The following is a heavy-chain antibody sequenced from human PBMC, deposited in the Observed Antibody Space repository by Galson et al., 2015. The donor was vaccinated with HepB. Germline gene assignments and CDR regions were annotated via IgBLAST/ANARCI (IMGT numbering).Heavy chain of an antibody. D-gene: IGHD3-3*01. CDR2: ISSGSSYI. V-gene: IGHV3-21*01. J-gene: IGHJ4*02. CDR3: ARGITDFWSIKPSPFDS. CDR1: GFAFSSYS. Sequence: SLRLSCAASGFAFSSYSMNWVRQAPGKGLEWVSSISSGSSYIYYADSLKGRFTISRDNAKNSLYLQMNSLRAEDTAVYYCARGITDFWSIKPSPFDSWGQGTLVTISS.